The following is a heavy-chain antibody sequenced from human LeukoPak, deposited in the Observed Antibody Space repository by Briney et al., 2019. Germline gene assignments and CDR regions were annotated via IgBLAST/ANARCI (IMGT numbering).Heavy chain of an antibody. CDR2: IIPIFGTA. J-gene: IGHJ6*03. CDR1: GGTFSSYA. CDR3: ARGLVVVPAAMFYYYMDV. D-gene: IGHD2-2*01. Sequence: SVKVSCKASGGTFSSYAISWVRQAPGQGLEWLGGIIPIFGTANYAQKFQGRVTITTDESTSTAYMELSSLRSEDTAVYYCARGLVVVPAAMFYYYMDVWGKGTTVTVSS. V-gene: IGHV1-69*05.